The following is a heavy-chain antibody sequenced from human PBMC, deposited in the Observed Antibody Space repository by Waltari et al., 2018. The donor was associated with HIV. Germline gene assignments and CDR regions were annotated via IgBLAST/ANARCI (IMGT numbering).Heavy chain of an antibody. CDR3: AKGVTQGYYYGMDV. J-gene: IGHJ6*02. D-gene: IGHD5-18*01. CDR1: GFTVADNA. Sequence: EVQLVESGGGLVQPGRSLRLPCAASGFTVADNAMHWVRQAPGKGLEWVSGISWNSGTIAYADSVKGRFTISRDNAKNSLYLQMNSLRAEDTALYYCAKGVTQGYYYGMDVWGQGTTVTVSS. V-gene: IGHV3-9*01. CDR2: ISWNSGTI.